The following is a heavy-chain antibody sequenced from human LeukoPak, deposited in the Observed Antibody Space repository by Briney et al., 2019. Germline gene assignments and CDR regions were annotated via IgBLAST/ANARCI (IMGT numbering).Heavy chain of an antibody. J-gene: IGHJ4*02. D-gene: IGHD3-22*01. CDR2: IRGSGET. CDR1: GFSFTNYA. Sequence: HPGGSLRLPCAASGFSFTNYAMSWVRQAPARGPEWVSSIRGSGETFYADSVRGRFILSRDNPKNTLFLQMNGLRAEDTAVYFCAKRGVVIRVILVGFHKEAYYFDSWGQGALVTVSS. CDR3: AKRGVVIRVILVGFHKEAYYFDS. V-gene: IGHV3-23*01.